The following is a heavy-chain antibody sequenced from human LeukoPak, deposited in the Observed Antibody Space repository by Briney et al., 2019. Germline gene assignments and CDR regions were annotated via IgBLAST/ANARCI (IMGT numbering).Heavy chain of an antibody. V-gene: IGHV3-30*04. Sequence: PGGSLRLSCVASGFSLTSYAMHWARQAPGKGLEWVTILSSDGITQNYADSVRGRFTISRDDSKKTLYLQMNSLRREDTAIYYGARGAPRVVAFDHWGQGALVTVSS. J-gene: IGHJ4*02. CDR1: GFSLTSYA. CDR3: ARGAPRVVAFDH. D-gene: IGHD3-22*01. CDR2: LSSDGITQ.